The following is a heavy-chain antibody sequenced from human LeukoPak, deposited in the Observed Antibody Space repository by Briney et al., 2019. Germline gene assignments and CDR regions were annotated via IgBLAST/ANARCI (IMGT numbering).Heavy chain of an antibody. D-gene: IGHD6-19*01. V-gene: IGHV1-18*01. CDR1: GYTFTNYG. CDR2: ISAYNGNT. Sequence: ASVKVSCKASGYTFTNYGISWVRQAPGQGLEWMGWISAYNGNTNYAHNLQGRVTMTTDTSTSTAYMELRSLRSDDTAVYFCARDTIPVAGMGGTFDYWGQGTLVTVSS. J-gene: IGHJ4*02. CDR3: ARDTIPVAGMGGTFDY.